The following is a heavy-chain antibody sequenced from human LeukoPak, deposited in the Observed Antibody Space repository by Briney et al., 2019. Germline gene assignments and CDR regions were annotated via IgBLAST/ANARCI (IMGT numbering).Heavy chain of an antibody. V-gene: IGHV3-48*03. D-gene: IGHD3-3*01. CDR3: AKGITIFGVVTPIMDY. J-gene: IGHJ4*02. CDR1: GFTFSSYE. Sequence: GGSLRLSCAASGFTFSSYEMNWVRQAPGKGLEWVSYISSSGSTIYYADSVKGRFTISRDNAKNSLYLQMNSLRAEDTAVYYCAKGITIFGVVTPIMDYWGQGTLVTVSS. CDR2: ISSSGSTI.